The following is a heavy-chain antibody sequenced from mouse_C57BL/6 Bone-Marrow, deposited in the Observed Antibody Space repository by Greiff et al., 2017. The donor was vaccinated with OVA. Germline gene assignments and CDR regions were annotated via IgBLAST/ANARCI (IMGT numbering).Heavy chain of an antibody. CDR3: AKPNYSRHAMDY. J-gene: IGHJ4*01. CDR1: GFTFSSYT. D-gene: IGHD1-1*01. Sequence: EVHLVESGGGLVKPGGSLKLSCAASGFTFSSYTMSWVRQTPEKRLEWVATISGGGGNTYYPDSVKGRFTISRANAKNTLYLLKSSLRSEDTALYYGAKPNYSRHAMDYWGQGTSVTVSS. CDR2: ISGGGGNT. V-gene: IGHV5-9*01.